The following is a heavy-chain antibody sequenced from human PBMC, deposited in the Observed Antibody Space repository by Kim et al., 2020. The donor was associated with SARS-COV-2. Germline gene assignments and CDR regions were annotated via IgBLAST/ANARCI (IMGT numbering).Heavy chain of an antibody. J-gene: IGHJ6*02. D-gene: IGHD6-6*01. V-gene: IGHV4-31*02. CDR3: AVKLAARPDYGMDV. Sequence: TPSLKSRVTISVDTSKNQFSLRLSSVTAADTAVYFCAVKLAARPDYGMDVWGQGTTVTVSS.